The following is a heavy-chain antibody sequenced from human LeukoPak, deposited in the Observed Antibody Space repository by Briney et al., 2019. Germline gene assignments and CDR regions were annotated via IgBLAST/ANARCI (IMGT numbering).Heavy chain of an antibody. CDR1: GYTFTGYY. J-gene: IGHJ5*02. V-gene: IGHV1-2*02. Sequence: GASVTVSCKTSGYTFTGYYMHWVRQAPGQGLEWMGWINPNSGGTNYAQKFQGRVTITRDTSISTAYMELSRLRSADTAVYYCARGYWFDPWGEGTLVTVSS. CDR3: ARGYWFDP. CDR2: INPNSGGT.